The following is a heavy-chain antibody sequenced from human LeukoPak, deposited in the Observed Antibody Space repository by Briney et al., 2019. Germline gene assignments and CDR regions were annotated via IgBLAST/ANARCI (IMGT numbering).Heavy chain of an antibody. CDR1: GGSFSGYY. D-gene: IGHD6-13*01. V-gene: IGHV4-34*01. Sequence: PSETLSLTCAVYGGSFSGYYWSWIRQPPGKGLEWIGYINHSGSTYYKPSLKSRVTISVDRSKNHFSLNLSYVTAADTAVYYCAREEGGAAGKGFDYWGQGTPVTVSS. CDR2: INHSGST. J-gene: IGHJ4*02. CDR3: AREEGGAAGKGFDY.